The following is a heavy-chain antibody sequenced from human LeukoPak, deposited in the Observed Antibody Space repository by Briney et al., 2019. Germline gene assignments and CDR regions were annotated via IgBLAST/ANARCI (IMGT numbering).Heavy chain of an antibody. J-gene: IGHJ4*02. CDR2: LNWSGGST. V-gene: IGHV3-20*04. CDR3: ARWRYCTGGSCNPKTEYYFDY. D-gene: IGHD2-15*01. CDR1: GFKFDDYG. Sequence: GGSLRLSCAASGFKFDDYGMSWVRQVPGKGLEWVSGLNWSGGSTVYADSVRGRFTISRDNAKNSLYLQMNSLRVEDTAVHYCARWRYCTGGSCNPKTEYYFDYWGQGTLVTVSS.